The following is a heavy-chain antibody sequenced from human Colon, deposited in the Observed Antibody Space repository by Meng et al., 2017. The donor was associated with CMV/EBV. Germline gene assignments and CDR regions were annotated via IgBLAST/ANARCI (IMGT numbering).Heavy chain of an antibody. Sequence: GGSLRLSCSASGFTFSHYSMNWVRQAPGKGLEWISYISSSTYTTYYVDSVKGRFTISRDNAKNTIYLQMNSLRVDDTAVYYCAKDGRRYDFWSGHYSEWVDPWGQGTLVTVSS. CDR2: ISSSTYTT. V-gene: IGHV3-48*04. D-gene: IGHD3-3*01. CDR3: AKDGRRYDFWSGHYSEWVDP. CDR1: GFTFSHYS. J-gene: IGHJ5*02.